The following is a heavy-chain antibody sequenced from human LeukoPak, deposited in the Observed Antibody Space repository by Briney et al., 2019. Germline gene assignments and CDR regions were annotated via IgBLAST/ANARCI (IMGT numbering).Heavy chain of an antibody. V-gene: IGHV3-23*01. CDR3: AKEGYCSGGSCFLYYHYAMDV. CDR2: ISGSGVST. D-gene: IGHD2-15*01. CDR1: GFPFSSYA. Sequence: PGGSLRLSCAASGFPFSSYAMTWVRQAPGKGLEWVSTISGSGVSTYYADSVKGRFTISRDKSKNTLYLQMNSLRAEDTAVYYCAKEGYCSGGSCFLYYHYAMDVWGQGTTVTVSS. J-gene: IGHJ6*02.